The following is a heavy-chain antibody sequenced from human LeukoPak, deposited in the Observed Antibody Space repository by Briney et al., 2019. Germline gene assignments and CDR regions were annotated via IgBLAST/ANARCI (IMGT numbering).Heavy chain of an antibody. CDR3: ARDNGSGRFGFDY. CDR2: INGYNGNT. CDR1: GNTFTDYG. V-gene: IGHV1-18*01. Sequence: ASVKVSCKAPGNTFTDYGVTWVRQAPGQGPEWMGWINGYNGNTNYAQKFQGRLTMTTDTSTTTGYMELRSLRSDDTAVYYCARDNGSGRFGFDYWGQGTLVSVSS. J-gene: IGHJ4*02. D-gene: IGHD3-10*01.